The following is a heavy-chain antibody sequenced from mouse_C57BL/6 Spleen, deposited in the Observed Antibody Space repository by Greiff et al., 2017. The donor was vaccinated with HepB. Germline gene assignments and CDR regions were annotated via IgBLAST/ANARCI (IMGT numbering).Heavy chain of an antibody. CDR2: IYPGDGDT. Sequence: VQLQQSGAELVKPGASVKISCKASGYAFSSYWMNWVKQRPGKGLEWIGQIYPGDGDTNYNGKFKGKATLTADKSSSTAYMQLSSLTSEDSAVYFGARLDYYGSSYNYWGQGTTLTVSS. J-gene: IGHJ2*01. D-gene: IGHD1-1*01. CDR3: ARLDYYGSSYNY. CDR1: GYAFSSYW. V-gene: IGHV1-80*01.